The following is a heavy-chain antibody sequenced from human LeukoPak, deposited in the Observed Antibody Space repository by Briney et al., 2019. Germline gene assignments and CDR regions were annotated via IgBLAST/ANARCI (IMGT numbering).Heavy chain of an antibody. CDR1: GGPISSYY. V-gene: IGHV4-59*01. Sequence: SETLSLTCTVSGGPISSYYWSWIRQPPGKGLEWIGYIYYRGSTNYNPSLKSRVTISVDTSKNQFSLKLSSVTAADTAVYYCARYVYGSGSYYNVYYYYYMDVWGKGTTVTVSS. D-gene: IGHD3-10*01. CDR2: IYYRGST. CDR3: ARYVYGSGSYYNVYYYYYMDV. J-gene: IGHJ6*03.